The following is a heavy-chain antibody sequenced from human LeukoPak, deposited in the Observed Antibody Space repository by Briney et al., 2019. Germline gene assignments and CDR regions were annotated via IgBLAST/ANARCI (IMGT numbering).Heavy chain of an antibody. V-gene: IGHV4-30-2*01. D-gene: IGHD2-15*01. J-gene: IGHJ4*02. CDR1: GGSISSGGYS. Sequence: PSETLSLTCAVSGGSISSGGYSWSWIRQPPGKGLEWIGYIYHSGSTYYNPSLKSRVTISVDRSKNQFSLKLSSVTAADTAVYYCARLVVAAIEGGYYFDYWGQGTLVTVSS. CDR3: ARLVVAAIEGGYYFDY. CDR2: IYHSGST.